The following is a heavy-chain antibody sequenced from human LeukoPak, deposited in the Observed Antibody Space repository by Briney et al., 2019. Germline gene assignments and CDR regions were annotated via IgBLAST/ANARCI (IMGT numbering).Heavy chain of an antibody. CDR3: ARDPPRYYYDSSDSDY. Sequence: LPGRSLRLSCAASGFTFSHYPMHWVRQGPGKGLEWVAAISYGGSNEYYADSVKGRFTISRDNSKNTLYLQMNSLRAEDTAVYYCARDPPRYYYDSSDSDYWGQGTLVTVSS. V-gene: IGHV3-30-3*01. D-gene: IGHD3-22*01. CDR1: GFTFSHYP. CDR2: ISYGGSNE. J-gene: IGHJ4*02.